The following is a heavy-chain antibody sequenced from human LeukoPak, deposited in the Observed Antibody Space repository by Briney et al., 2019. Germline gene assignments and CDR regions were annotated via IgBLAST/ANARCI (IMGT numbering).Heavy chain of an antibody. CDR3: TRTYYYDSSGRGGAFDI. J-gene: IGHJ3*02. Sequence: GGSLRLSCAASGFTFSGSAMHWVRQASGKGLEWVGRIGSKANSYATAYAASVKGRFTISRDDSKNTAYLQMVSLKTEDTAVYYCTRTYYYDSSGRGGAFDIWGQGTMVTVSS. CDR2: IGSKANSYAT. D-gene: IGHD3-22*01. CDR1: GFTFSGSA. V-gene: IGHV3-73*01.